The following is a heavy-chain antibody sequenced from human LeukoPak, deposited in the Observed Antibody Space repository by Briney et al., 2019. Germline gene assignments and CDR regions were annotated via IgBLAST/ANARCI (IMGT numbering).Heavy chain of an antibody. CDR3: ARHGDHGDQEH. V-gene: IGHV4-39*01. J-gene: IGHJ4*02. CDR1: ASSIINTYYP. Sequence: PSETLLVTINAPASSIINTYYPWGWIRQPPGKGREWIGSIHYTGSTNYLSYLKRQNTISVDGFKDQFSLILTSVTAADTLVYCCARHGDHGDQEHWGRGTLVTVSS. D-gene: IGHD4/OR15-4a*01. CDR2: IHYTGST.